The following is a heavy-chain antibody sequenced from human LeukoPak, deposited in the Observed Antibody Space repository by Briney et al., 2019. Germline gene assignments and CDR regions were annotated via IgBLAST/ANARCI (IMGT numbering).Heavy chain of an antibody. V-gene: IGHV3-11*01. J-gene: IGHJ3*02. CDR3: AMQDCSSTSCYFFNAFDI. CDR1: GITFTKAW. CDR2: ISSSGSTI. D-gene: IGHD2-2*01. Sequence: SGGSLRLSCAASGITFTKAWMSWVRQAPGEGLEWVSYISSSGSTIYYADSVKGRFTISRDNAKNSLYLQMNSLRAEDTAVYYCAMQDCSSTSCYFFNAFDIWGQGTMVTVSS.